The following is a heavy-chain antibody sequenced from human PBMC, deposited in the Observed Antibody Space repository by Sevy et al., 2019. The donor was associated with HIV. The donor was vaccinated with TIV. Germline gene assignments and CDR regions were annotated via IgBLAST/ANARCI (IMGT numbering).Heavy chain of an antibody. CDR1: GFTFSSYS. CDR3: ASHNDFWSGYSPLY. D-gene: IGHD3-3*01. V-gene: IGHV3-21*01. J-gene: IGHJ4*02. Sequence: GGSLRLSCAASGFTFSSYSMNWVRQAPGKGLEWVSSISSSSSYIYYADSVKGRFTISRDNAKNSLYLQMNSLRAEDTAVYYCASHNDFWSGYSPLYWGQGTLVTVSS. CDR2: ISSSSSYI.